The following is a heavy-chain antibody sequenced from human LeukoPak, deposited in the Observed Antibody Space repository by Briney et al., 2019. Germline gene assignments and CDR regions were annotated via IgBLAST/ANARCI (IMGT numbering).Heavy chain of an antibody. J-gene: IGHJ4*02. D-gene: IGHD5-18*01. CDR1: GYTFTSYA. CDR2: INTNTGNP. CDR3: ASYQTGIWSGDSYYNDY. V-gene: IGHV7-4-1*02. Sequence: ASVKVSCKASGYTFTSYAMNWVRQAPGQGLEWMGWINTNTGNPTYAQGFTGRFVFSLDTSVSTAYLQISSLKAEDTAVYYCASYQTGIWSGDSYYNDYWGQGTLVTVSS.